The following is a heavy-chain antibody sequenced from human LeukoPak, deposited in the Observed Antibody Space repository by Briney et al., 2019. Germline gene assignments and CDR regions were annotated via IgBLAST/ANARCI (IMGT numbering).Heavy chain of an antibody. J-gene: IGHJ3*02. CDR2: INPNSGGS. Sequence: ASVKVSCKASGYTFTSYYMHWVRQAPGQGREWMGWINPNSGGSNYAQKFQGRVTMTRDTSISTAYMELTRLRSDDTAVYYCARDSSSWLNAFDIWGQGTMVTVSS. V-gene: IGHV1-2*02. CDR3: ARDSSSWLNAFDI. D-gene: IGHD6-13*01. CDR1: GYTFTSYY.